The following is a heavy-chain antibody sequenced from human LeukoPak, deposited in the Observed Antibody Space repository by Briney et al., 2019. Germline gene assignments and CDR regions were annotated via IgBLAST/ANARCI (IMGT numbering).Heavy chain of an antibody. V-gene: IGHV3-48*01. CDR2: ISSSSSTI. D-gene: IGHD5-18*01. Sequence: GGSLRLSCAASGFTFSDYSMNWVRQAPGKGLEWVAYISSSSSTIYYADSVKVRFTVSRDNAKNSLYLQMNSLRAVDTALYYCAREVPSYGYAFDIWGQGTMVTVSS. CDR3: AREVPSYGYAFDI. CDR1: GFTFSDYS. J-gene: IGHJ3*02.